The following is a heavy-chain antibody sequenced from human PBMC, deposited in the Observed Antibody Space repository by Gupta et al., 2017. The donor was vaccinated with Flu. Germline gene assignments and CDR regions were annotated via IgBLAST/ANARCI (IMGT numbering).Heavy chain of an antibody. CDR1: GFTFSDYW. D-gene: IGHD2-2*02. Sequence: EVQLVESGGGLVQPGGSLRLSCVASGFTFSDYWMSWVRQALGKGLEWVGNIKQDGSETYFVDSVKGRFTMSRDNAKNSLYLQMNGLRAEDTAVYYCARDIYSNRCYNWRCPFDIWGQGTVVTISS. J-gene: IGHJ3*02. V-gene: IGHV3-7*01. CDR3: ARDIYSNRCYNWRCPFDI. CDR2: IKQDGSET.